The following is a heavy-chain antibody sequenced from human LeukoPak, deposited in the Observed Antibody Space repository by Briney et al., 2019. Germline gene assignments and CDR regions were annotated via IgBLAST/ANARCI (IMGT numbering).Heavy chain of an antibody. CDR3: AKDWRRIVVVGPITRHGNYMDV. Sequence: GGSLRLSCAASGFTFSSYSMNWVRQAPGKGLEWVSGINWTNDSFAYADSVKGRFTISRDNSKNTLYLQMNSLRPEDTAVYYCAKDWRRIVVVGPITRHGNYMDVWGKGTTVTISS. J-gene: IGHJ6*03. CDR1: GFTFSSYS. V-gene: IGHV3-NL1*01. CDR2: INWTNDSF. D-gene: IGHD2-15*01.